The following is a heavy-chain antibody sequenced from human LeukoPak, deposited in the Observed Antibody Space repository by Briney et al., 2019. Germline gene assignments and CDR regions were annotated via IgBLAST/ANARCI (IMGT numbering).Heavy chain of an antibody. CDR1: GGTFSSYA. CDR3: ASRGGGSSSSDFDY. CDR2: ISAYNGNT. D-gene: IGHD6-6*01. J-gene: IGHJ4*02. Sequence: ASVKVSCKASGGTFSSYAISWVRQAPGQGLEWMGWISAYNGNTNYAQKLQGRVTMTTDTSTSTAYMELRSLRSDDTAVYYCASRGGGSSSSDFDYWGQGTLVTVSS. V-gene: IGHV1-18*01.